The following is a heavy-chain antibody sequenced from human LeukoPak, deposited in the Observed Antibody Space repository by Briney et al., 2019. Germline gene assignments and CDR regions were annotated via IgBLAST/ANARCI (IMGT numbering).Heavy chain of an antibody. CDR2: ISYDGSNK. V-gene: IGHV3-30*18. Sequence: GRSLRLSCAASGFTFSSYGMHWVRQAPGKGLEWVAVISYDGSNKYYADSVKGRFTISRDNSKNTLYLQMNSLRAEDTALYYCAKDMSLGPLRYFDWLLKHDAFDIWGQGTMVTVSS. CDR1: GFTFSSYG. CDR3: AKDMSLGPLRYFDWLLKHDAFDI. D-gene: IGHD3-9*01. J-gene: IGHJ3*02.